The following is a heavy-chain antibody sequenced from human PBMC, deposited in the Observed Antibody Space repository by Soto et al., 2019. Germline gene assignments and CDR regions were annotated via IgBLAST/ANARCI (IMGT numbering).Heavy chain of an antibody. CDR1: GGSISSGGYS. V-gene: IGHV4-30-2*01. CDR3: ARGILWCSGGLGY. D-gene: IGHD2-21*01. J-gene: IGHJ4*02. Sequence: PSETLSLTCAVSGGSISSGGYSWSWIRQPPGKGLEWIGYIYHSGSTYYNPSLKSRVTISVDRSKNQFSLKLSSVTAADTAVYYCARGILWCSGGLGYWGQGTLVTVAS. CDR2: IYHSGST.